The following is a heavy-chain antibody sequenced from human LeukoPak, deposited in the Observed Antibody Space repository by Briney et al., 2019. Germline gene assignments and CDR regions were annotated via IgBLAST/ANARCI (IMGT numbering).Heavy chain of an antibody. V-gene: IGHV1-2*02. Sequence: ASVNVSCKASGYTFTRYYMHWVRQAPGQGREWMGWINPNNGGTNYPQKFQGRVTMTRETSISTAYMELRRLRSDDTAVYYCARGPHRVPHYSSSPSWGFDYWGPGTLVTVSS. CDR2: INPNNGGT. D-gene: IGHD6-13*01. CDR3: ARGPHRVPHYSSSPSWGFDY. J-gene: IGHJ4*02. CDR1: GYTFTRYY.